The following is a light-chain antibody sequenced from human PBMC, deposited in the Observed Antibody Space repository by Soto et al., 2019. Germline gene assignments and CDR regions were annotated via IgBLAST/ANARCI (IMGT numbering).Light chain of an antibody. Sequence: EIVLTQSPVTLPVSAGERTTLSCTASQSVSSNLAWYQQKPGQAPRLLIYGASTRATGIPARFSGSGSGTEFTLTISSLQSEDFAVYYCQQYNNWPITFGQGIRLEIK. CDR2: GAS. CDR1: QSVSSN. V-gene: IGKV3-15*01. CDR3: QQYNNWPIT. J-gene: IGKJ5*01.